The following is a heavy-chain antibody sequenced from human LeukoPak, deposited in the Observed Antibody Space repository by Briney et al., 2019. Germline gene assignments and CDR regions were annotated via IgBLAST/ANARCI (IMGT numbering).Heavy chain of an antibody. J-gene: IGHJ5*02. CDR2: ISGSGGST. CDR3: AKVARRGVIRGWFDP. D-gene: IGHD3-10*01. V-gene: IGHV3-23*01. Sequence: GGSLRLSCAASGFSFSSYAMNWVRQAPGKGLEWVSTISGSGGSTYYADSVKGRITISRDNSKNTLYLQMNSLRAEDTAVYYCAKVARRGVIRGWFDPWGQGTLVTVSS. CDR1: GFSFSSYA.